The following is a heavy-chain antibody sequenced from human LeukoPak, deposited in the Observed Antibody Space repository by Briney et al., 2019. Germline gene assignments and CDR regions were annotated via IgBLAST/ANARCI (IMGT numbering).Heavy chain of an antibody. CDR1: GFTFSSYG. D-gene: IGHD3-16*02. CDR2: IRYDGSNK. V-gene: IGHV3-30*02. Sequence: QPGGSLRLPXAASGFTFSSYGMHWVRQAPGKGLEWVAFIRYDGSNKYYADSVKGRFTISRDNSKNTLYLQMNSLRAEDTAVYYCAKEMHDYVWGSYRAPYDAFDIWGQGTMVTVSS. CDR3: AKEMHDYVWGSYRAPYDAFDI. J-gene: IGHJ3*02.